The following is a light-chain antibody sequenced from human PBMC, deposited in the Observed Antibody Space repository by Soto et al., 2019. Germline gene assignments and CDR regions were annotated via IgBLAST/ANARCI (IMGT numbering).Light chain of an antibody. J-gene: IGLJ1*01. V-gene: IGLV2-14*01. Sequence: QSALTQPASVSGSPGQSTTMSCTGTSSDVGGYNYVSWYQQHPGKAPKLMIYEVSNRPSGVSNRFSGSKSGNTASLTISGLQAEDEADYYCSSYTSSSTLVFGTGTKVTVL. CDR1: SSDVGGYNY. CDR3: SSYTSSSTLV. CDR2: EVS.